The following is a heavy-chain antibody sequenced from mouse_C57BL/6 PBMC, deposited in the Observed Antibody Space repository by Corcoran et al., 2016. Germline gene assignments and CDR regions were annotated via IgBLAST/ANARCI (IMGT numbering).Heavy chain of an antibody. CDR1: GYTFTDYY. V-gene: IGHV1-75*01. Sequence: QVQLQQSGPELVKPGASVKISCKASGYTFTDYYINWVKQRPGQGLEWIGWIFPGSGSTYYNEKFKGKATLTVDKSSSTAYMLLSSLTSEDSAVYFCARRGITTVGRYAMDYWGQGTSVTVSS. CDR2: IFPGSGST. CDR3: ARRGITTVGRYAMDY. D-gene: IGHD1-1*01. J-gene: IGHJ4*01.